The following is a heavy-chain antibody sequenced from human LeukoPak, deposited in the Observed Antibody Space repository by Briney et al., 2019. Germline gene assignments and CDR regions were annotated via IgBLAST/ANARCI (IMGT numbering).Heavy chain of an antibody. J-gene: IGHJ4*02. CDR2: IDYSGST. CDR1: GGSISSSTYY. V-gene: IGHV4-39*07. D-gene: IGHD4-23*01. CDR3: ARVLPVVNGGYFDY. Sequence: TSETLSLTCNVSGGSISSSTYYWGWIRQPPGKGLEWIGSIDYSGSTYYNPSLKSRVTISIDTSKNQFSLKLSSVTAADTAVYYCARVLPVVNGGYFDYWGQGTLVTVSS.